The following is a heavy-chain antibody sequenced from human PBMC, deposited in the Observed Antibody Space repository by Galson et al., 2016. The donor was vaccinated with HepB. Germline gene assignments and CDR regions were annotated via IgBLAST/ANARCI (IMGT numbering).Heavy chain of an antibody. V-gene: IGHV3-30*03. J-gene: IGHJ4*02. Sequence: SLRLSCAVSGFNFSQYGMNWVRQRPDRELEWVAVLAYDGVTKHTVEGRFTISRDISRNTMYLQISSLRGGDTAVYYCVTVALDYWGQGTPVIVSS. CDR2: LAYDGVTK. D-gene: IGHD5-12*01. CDR3: VTVALDY. CDR1: GFNFSQYG.